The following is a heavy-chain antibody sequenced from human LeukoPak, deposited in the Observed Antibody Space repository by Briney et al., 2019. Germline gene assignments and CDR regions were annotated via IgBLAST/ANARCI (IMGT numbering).Heavy chain of an antibody. Sequence: GGSLRLSCAASGFTFSSYAMSWVRQAPGKGLEWVSAISGSGGSTYYADSLKGRFTMSRDNSKNTLSLQMNSLRAEDTAIYYCTKRVVAAIGQDAFDIWGQGTMVTVSS. CDR2: ISGSGGST. CDR3: TKRVVAAIGQDAFDI. J-gene: IGHJ3*02. CDR1: GFTFSSYA. V-gene: IGHV3-23*01. D-gene: IGHD2-15*01.